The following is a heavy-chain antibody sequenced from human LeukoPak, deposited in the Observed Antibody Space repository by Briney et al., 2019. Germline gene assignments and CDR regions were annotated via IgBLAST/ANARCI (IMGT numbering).Heavy chain of an antibody. CDR2: ISAYNGNT. J-gene: IGHJ4*02. V-gene: IGHV1-18*01. Sequence: ASVKVSCKASGYTFTSYGISWVRQAPGQGLEWMRWISAYNGNTNYAQKLQGRVTMTTDTSTSTAYMELRSLRSDDTAVYYCARDAQDYYDSSGFGYWGQGTLVTVSS. CDR1: GYTFTSYG. D-gene: IGHD3-22*01. CDR3: ARDAQDYYDSSGFGY.